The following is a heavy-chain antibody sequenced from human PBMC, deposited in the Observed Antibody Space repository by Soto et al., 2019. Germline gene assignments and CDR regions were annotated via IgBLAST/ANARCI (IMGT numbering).Heavy chain of an antibody. D-gene: IGHD3-10*01. CDR2: IKQDGSEK. CDR3: ARDHRVRDTWSPFDY. Sequence: GGSLRLSCAASGFTFSSYWMSWVRQAPGKGLEWVANIKQDGSEKYYVDSVKGRFTISRDNAKNSLYLQMNSLRAEDTAVYYCARDHRVRDTWSPFDYWGQGTLVTVSS. CDR1: GFTFSSYW. V-gene: IGHV3-7*01. J-gene: IGHJ4*02.